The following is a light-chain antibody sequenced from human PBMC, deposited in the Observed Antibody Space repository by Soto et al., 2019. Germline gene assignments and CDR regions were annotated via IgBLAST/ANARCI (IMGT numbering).Light chain of an antibody. CDR1: QSVNNNY. CDR3: QHRSNWPIT. J-gene: IGKJ5*01. Sequence: EIVFRQSPGTLSLSPGERATLSCRTSQSVNNNYLAWYQQKPGQAPRLLIYGASSRATGIPARFSGSGSGTDFTLTISSLEPEDFAVYYCQHRSNWPITFGQGTLLAIK. CDR2: GAS. V-gene: IGKV3D-20*02.